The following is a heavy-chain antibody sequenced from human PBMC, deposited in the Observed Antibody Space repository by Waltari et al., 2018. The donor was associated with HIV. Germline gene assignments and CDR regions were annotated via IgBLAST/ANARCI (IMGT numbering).Heavy chain of an antibody. CDR2: IYSSGST. V-gene: IGHV3-53*01. CDR3: AKRFCSSTTCYIPDAFDI. D-gene: IGHD2-2*02. Sequence: EVQLVESGGGLIQPGGSLILSCAASGFIVSSSYMSWVRQAPGKGLEWVSLIYSSGSTQYADSVRGRFTISRDTAKNTLYLQMNSLRAEDTAKYYCAKRFCSSTTCYIPDAFDIWGQGTLVTVSS. CDR1: GFIVSSSY. J-gene: IGHJ3*02.